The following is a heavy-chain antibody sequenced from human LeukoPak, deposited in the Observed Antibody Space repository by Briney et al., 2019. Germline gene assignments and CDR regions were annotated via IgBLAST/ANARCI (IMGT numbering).Heavy chain of an antibody. CDR3: ARHKLGISGGYHFDY. J-gene: IGHJ4*02. V-gene: IGHV4-4*09. CDR2: IYTSTGST. D-gene: IGHD5-18*01. Sequence: SETLSLTCSVSGDSITGFYWSWIRQPPGRGLEWIGYIYTSTGSTNYSPSLKSRLSTSIDTSKNQLFLKLSSVTAADTAVYYCARHKLGISGGYHFDYWGQGALVTVSS. CDR1: GDSITGFY.